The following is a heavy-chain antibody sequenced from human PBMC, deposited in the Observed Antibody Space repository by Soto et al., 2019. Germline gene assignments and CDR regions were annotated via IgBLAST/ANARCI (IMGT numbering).Heavy chain of an antibody. D-gene: IGHD6-25*01. V-gene: IGHV1-3*01. CDR3: ARDSPSSGSDY. CDR2: INAGNGNT. Sequence: ASVKVSCKASGYTFTSYAMHWVRQAPRQRLEWMGWINAGNGNTKYSQKFQGRVTITRDTSASTAYMELSSLRSEDTAVYYCARDSPSSGSDYWGQGTLVTVSS. J-gene: IGHJ4*02. CDR1: GYTFTSYA.